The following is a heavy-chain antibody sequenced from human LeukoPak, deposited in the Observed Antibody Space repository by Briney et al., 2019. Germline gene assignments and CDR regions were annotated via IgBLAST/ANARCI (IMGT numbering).Heavy chain of an antibody. J-gene: IGHJ5*02. V-gene: IGHV4-61*02. CDR3: ARHGYYGSGSYLLSWFDP. CDR1: GNSISSGDYY. D-gene: IGHD3-10*01. CDR2: IYTSGST. Sequence: SETLSLTCTVSGNSISSGDYYWSWIRQPAGKGLEWIGRIYTSGSTTYNPSLKSRVTISGDTSENQFSLKLSSVTAADTAVYYCARHGYYGSGSYLLSWFDPWGQGTLVTVSS.